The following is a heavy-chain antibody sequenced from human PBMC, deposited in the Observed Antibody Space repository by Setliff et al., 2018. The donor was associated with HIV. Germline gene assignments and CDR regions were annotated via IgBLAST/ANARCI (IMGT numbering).Heavy chain of an antibody. V-gene: IGHV1-2*06. CDR1: GYTFTAYY. Sequence: ASVKVSCKASGYTFTAYYLHWVRQAPGQGLEWMGRINPNNGDTNYAQKFQGRVTMTRDTSISTAYMELSRLRSDDTAVYYCAREFGAGIRQIVTGEFYYMDVWGKGTTVTVSS. CDR3: AREFGAGIRQIVTGEFYYMDV. D-gene: IGHD2-21*02. CDR2: INPNNGDT. J-gene: IGHJ6*03.